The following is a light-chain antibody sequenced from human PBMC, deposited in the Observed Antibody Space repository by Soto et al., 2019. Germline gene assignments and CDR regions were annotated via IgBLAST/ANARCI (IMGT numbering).Light chain of an antibody. V-gene: IGKV3-15*01. CDR1: QSVSSD. J-gene: IGKJ4*01. Sequence: TVMTQSPATLSVSPGERATLSCGASQSVSSDLAWYQQKPGQAPRLLIYAASTRATGIPARFSGSGSGTEFTLTISSLQSEDFAVYHCQQYNNWPLTFGGGTKVEIK. CDR2: AAS. CDR3: QQYNNWPLT.